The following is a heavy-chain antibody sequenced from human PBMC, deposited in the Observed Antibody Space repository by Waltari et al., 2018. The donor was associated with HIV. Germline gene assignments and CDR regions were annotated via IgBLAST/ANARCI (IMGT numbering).Heavy chain of an antibody. CDR2: FYSSGNT. D-gene: IGHD2-21*02. J-gene: IGHJ3*02. V-gene: IGHV4-61*02. Sequence: QVQLQESGPGLVTPSQTLSLTCTVPGGPFHTGFYCWSLIRQPDGKGLEWIGRFYSSGNTNYNPSLGSRVTLSVDTSQTHFSLRLSSVTAADTAVDYCARGFGVVTRDAFDIWGQGTIVTVSS. CDR3: ARGFGVVTRDAFDI. CDR1: GGPFHTGFYC.